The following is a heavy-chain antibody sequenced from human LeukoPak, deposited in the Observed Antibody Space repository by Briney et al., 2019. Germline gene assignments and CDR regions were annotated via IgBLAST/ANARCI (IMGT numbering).Heavy chain of an antibody. D-gene: IGHD4-23*01. CDR3: TRWRSGTSD. CDR2: TRNKANNYAT. CDR1: GFTFSDHA. Sequence: GGSLRLSCAASGFTFSDHAMSWVRQAPAKGLEWVGHTRNKANNYATEYAASVKGRFTISRDDSRNSVYLQMNSLKTEDTAVYYCTRWRSGTSDWGQGTLVTVSS. J-gene: IGHJ4*02. V-gene: IGHV3-72*01.